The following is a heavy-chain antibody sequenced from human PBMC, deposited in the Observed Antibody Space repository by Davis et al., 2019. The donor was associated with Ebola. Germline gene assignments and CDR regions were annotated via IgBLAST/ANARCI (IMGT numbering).Heavy chain of an antibody. CDR1: GYTFTSYG. CDR2: ISAYNGNT. Sequence: ASVKVSCKASGYTFTSYGISWVRQAPGQGLEWMGWISAYNGNTNYAQKFQGRVTITRDTSASTAYMELSSLRSEDTSVYYCARDRGGDYSFDYWGQGTLVTVSS. V-gene: IGHV1-18*04. D-gene: IGHD3-10*01. J-gene: IGHJ4*02. CDR3: ARDRGGDYSFDY.